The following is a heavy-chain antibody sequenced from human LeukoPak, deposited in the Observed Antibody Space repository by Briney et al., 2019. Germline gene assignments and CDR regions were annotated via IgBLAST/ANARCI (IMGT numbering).Heavy chain of an antibody. J-gene: IGHJ6*03. CDR1: GDSFTIHD. D-gene: IGHD3-3*01. Sequence: ASVKVSCKASGDSFTIHDINWGRRATGQGLEYMGWMNPNSGNIGFAQRFQGRVTITRNTSISTAYMEMSGLRSDDTAVYYCERGLCYDLWRGSSYSYYYVDVWRKGTTVTVSS. CDR3: ERGLCYDLWRGSSYSYYYVDV. CDR2: MNPNSGNI. V-gene: IGHV1-8*03.